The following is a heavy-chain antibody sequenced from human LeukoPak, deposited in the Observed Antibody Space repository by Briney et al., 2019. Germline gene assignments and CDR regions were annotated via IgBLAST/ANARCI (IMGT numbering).Heavy chain of an antibody. D-gene: IGHD4-17*01. CDR2: INSDGSST. CDR3: ARVGGGLDYGDYPSPIDY. CDR1: GFTFSSYW. Sequence: GGSLRLSCAASGFTFSSYWMHWVRQAPGKGLVWVSRINSDGSSTSYADSVKGRFTISRDNAKNTLYLQMNSLRAEDTAVYYCARVGGGLDYGDYPSPIDYWGRGTLVTVSS. V-gene: IGHV3-74*01. J-gene: IGHJ4*02.